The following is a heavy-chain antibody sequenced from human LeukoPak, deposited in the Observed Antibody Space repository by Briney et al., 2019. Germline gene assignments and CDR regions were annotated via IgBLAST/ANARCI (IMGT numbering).Heavy chain of an antibody. CDR2: IYSSGSA. CDR3: ARHRNYYDT. V-gene: IGHV4-59*08. Sequence: SETLSLTCTVSGASINNNCWPWIRQPPGKGLEWIGYIYSSGSANYNPSLKSRVIISGDTSKNQISLNLTSVTAADTAVYFCARHRNYYDTWGHGTKVTVSS. J-gene: IGHJ6*02. D-gene: IGHD3-22*01. CDR1: GASINNNC.